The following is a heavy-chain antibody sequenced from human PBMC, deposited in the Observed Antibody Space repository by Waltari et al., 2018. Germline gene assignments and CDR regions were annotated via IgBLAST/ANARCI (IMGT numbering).Heavy chain of an antibody. CDR2: IYYSGST. CDR3: ARGQGMDAFDI. J-gene: IGHJ3*02. D-gene: IGHD3-10*01. Sequence: QVQLQESDPGLVKPSQTLSLTCTVSGGSVSSGGYSWSWIRQPPGKGLEWIGYIYYSGSTYYNPSLKSRVTISVDTSKNQISLKLSSVTAADTAVYYCARGQGMDAFDIWGQGTMVTVSS. CDR1: GGSVSSGGYS. V-gene: IGHV4-30-4*07.